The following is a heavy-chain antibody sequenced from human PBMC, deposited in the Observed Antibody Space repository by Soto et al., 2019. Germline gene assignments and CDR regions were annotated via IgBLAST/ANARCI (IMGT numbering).Heavy chain of an antibody. Sequence: EVQLVESGGGLVRPGGSLRLSCAASGFTFSYYWMHWVRQAPGKGLVWVSRIHSDGSSTTYADFVKGRFIISRDNARNTVDLQMNSVRVEDTVVYYCARGDRGDFDLWGQGTVVTVSS. D-gene: IGHD7-27*01. V-gene: IGHV3-74*01. CDR2: IHSDGSST. CDR3: ARGDRGDFDL. J-gene: IGHJ3*01. CDR1: GFTFSYYW.